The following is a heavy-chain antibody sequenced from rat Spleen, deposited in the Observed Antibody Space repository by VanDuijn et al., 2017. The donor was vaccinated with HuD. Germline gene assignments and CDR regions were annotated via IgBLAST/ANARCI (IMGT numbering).Heavy chain of an antibody. D-gene: IGHD1-2*01. CDR3: TTSNYYSSFIYLDA. J-gene: IGHJ4*01. CDR1: GFTFSNYY. Sequence: EVQLMETGGGLVQPGRTLKLSCEASGFTFSNYYMAWVRQAPTKGLECVAYISTGGGITYYRDSVKGRFTISRDNAKSTLYLQMDSLRSEDTATYYCTTSNYYSSFIYLDAWGQGASVTVSS. CDR2: ISTGGGIT. V-gene: IGHV5-27*01.